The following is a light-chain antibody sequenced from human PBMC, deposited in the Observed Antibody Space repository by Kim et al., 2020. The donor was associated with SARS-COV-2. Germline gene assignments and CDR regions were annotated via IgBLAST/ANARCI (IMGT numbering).Light chain of an antibody. V-gene: IGLV2-14*03. CDR3: VSYTSIAAYV. J-gene: IGLJ1*01. CDR2: DVS. Sequence: QSALTQPASASGSPGQSVTISCTGTTSDIGTYNYVSWHQHHPGKAPKLMIYDVSNRPSGVANRFSGSKCGKAASLTISGLQAEDEADYYCVSYTSIAAYVFGAGTKVTVL. CDR1: TSDIGTYNY.